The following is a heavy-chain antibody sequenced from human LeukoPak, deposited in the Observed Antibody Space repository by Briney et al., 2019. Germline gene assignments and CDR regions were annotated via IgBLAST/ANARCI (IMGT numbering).Heavy chain of an antibody. CDR2: INPNSGGT. Sequence: GASVKVSCKASGYTFTGYYMHWVRQAPGQGLEWMGRINPNSGGTNYAQKFQGRVTMTTDTSTSTAYMELRSLRSDDTAVYYCARDLWFGELLHKGWFDPWGQGTLVTVSS. D-gene: IGHD3-10*01. CDR3: ARDLWFGELLHKGWFDP. J-gene: IGHJ5*02. V-gene: IGHV1-2*06. CDR1: GYTFTGYY.